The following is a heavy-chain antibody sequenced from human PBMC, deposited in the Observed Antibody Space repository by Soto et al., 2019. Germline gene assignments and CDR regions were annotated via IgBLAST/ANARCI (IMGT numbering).Heavy chain of an antibody. Sequence: QVQLVESGGGVVQPGTSLRLSCAASGFTFSSFGMHWVRQSPGKGLEWVAFIWNTGRGQFYAESVKGRFTISRDNSKNTIYMQMNSLRDEDTAVYRCARDITSNHYSDYWGQGTLVTVSS. CDR3: ARDITSNHYSDY. CDR1: GFTFSSFG. J-gene: IGHJ4*02. V-gene: IGHV3-33*01. CDR2: IWNTGRGQ. D-gene: IGHD1-20*01.